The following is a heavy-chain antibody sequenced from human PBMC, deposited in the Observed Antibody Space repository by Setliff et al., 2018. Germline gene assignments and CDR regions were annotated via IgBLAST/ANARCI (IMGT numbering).Heavy chain of an antibody. CDR3: SRLVRYCSKTTCQTASGAEV. CDR2: INAYNGNT. D-gene: IGHD2-8*01. Sequence: ASVKVSCKASGYAFNNYGIAWVRQAPGQGLEWMGWINAYNGNTFYAPKLQDRVTMTTDTSTATAYLELRSLRSDDTALYFCSRLVRYCSKTTCQTASGAEVWGQGTLVTVSS. V-gene: IGHV1-18*01. J-gene: IGHJ4*02. CDR1: GYAFNNYG.